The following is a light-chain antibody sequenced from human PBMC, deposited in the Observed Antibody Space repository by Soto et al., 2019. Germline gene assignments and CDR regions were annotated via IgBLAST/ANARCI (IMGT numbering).Light chain of an antibody. CDR3: GSWDSSLSAYV. J-gene: IGLJ1*01. Sequence: SYELTQSPSMSVAPGQTASVTCGGDIIGRNSVHWYQQKPGQAPVLVVYDDIERPSGIPERFSGSNSGTSATLGITGFQTGDEADYYCGSWDSSLSAYVFGTGTKLTVL. CDR2: DDI. CDR1: IIGRNS. V-gene: IGLV3-21*02.